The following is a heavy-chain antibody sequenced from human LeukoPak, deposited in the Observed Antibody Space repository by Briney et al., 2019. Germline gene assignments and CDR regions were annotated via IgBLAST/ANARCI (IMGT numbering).Heavy chain of an antibody. J-gene: IGHJ4*02. D-gene: IGHD6-19*01. Sequence: ASVKVSCKASGYSFTTYYMHWVRQAPGQGLEWMGIINPSGGSTSYAQKFQGRVTMTRDTSTSTVYMELSSLRSEDTAVYYCASARYSSGFDYWGQGTLVTVSS. V-gene: IGHV1-46*01. CDR2: INPSGGST. CDR3: ASARYSSGFDY. CDR1: GYSFTTYY.